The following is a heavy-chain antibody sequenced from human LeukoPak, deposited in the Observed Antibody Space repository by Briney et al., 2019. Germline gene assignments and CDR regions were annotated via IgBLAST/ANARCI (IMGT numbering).Heavy chain of an antibody. CDR3: TRDQTPYY. CDR2: IRSKIYGGTP. V-gene: IGHV3-49*04. CDR1: GFTFGDYA. Sequence: GGSLRLACTASGFTFGDYAMTWVRQAPGKGLEWVGFIRSKIYGGTPEYAASVKGRFTISRDDSKGIAYLQMDSLKTEDTAVYYCTRDQTPYYWGQGTLVTVSS. J-gene: IGHJ4*02.